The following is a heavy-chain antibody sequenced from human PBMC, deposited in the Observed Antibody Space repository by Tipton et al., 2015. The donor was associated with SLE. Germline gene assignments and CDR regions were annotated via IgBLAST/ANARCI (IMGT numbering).Heavy chain of an antibody. CDR1: GGSFSGYS. V-gene: IGHV4-30-2*01. D-gene: IGHD3-10*01. CDR2: IYHSGST. CDR3: ASRGVHYFDY. Sequence: TLSLTCAVYGGSFSGYSWSWIRQPPGKGLEWIGYIYHSGSTYYNPSLKSRVTISVDRSKNQFSLKLSSVTAADTAVYYCASRGVHYFDYWGQGTLVTVSS. J-gene: IGHJ4*02.